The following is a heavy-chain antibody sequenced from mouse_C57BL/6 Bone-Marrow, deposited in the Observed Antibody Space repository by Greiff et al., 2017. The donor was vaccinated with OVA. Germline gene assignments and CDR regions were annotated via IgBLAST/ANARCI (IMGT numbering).Heavy chain of an antibody. CDR1: GFTFTSYW. CDR2: IDPSDGYT. Sequence: QVQLQQPGAEFVQPGASVKLSCKASGFTFTSYWMKWVKQRPGQGLEWIGEIDPSDGYTNSNQKFKGKGTLTVDTTASTAFMQLSSLKSEAAAVYYCGRGYYYFWTYWCFVGWGAGTTVTVSS. CDR3: GRGYYYFWTYWCFVG. V-gene: IGHV1-50*01. J-gene: IGHJ1*01. D-gene: IGHD1-1*01.